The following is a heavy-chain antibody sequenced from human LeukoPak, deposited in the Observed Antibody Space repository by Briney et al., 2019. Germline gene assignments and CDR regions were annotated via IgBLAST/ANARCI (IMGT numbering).Heavy chain of an antibody. CDR1: GFTFNNFW. Sequence: GGSLRLSCAGSGFTFNNFWMSWFRQAPGGRLEWVANIKNDGTEKYYLDSLRGRFTISRDNAKQSVFLQMHSLRAEDTAVYFCVRDYVWGTENPDYWGQGTQVTVSS. CDR3: VRDYVWGTENPDY. D-gene: IGHD3-16*01. CDR2: IKNDGTEK. V-gene: IGHV3-7*01. J-gene: IGHJ4*02.